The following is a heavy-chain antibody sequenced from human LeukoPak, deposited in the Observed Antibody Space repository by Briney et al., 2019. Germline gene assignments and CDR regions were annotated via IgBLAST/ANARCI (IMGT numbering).Heavy chain of an antibody. CDR2: IYYSGST. CDR3: CGSGWFAGPFGY. CDR1: GGSISSYY. V-gene: IGHV4-59*03. Sequence: KPSETLSLTCTVSGGSISSYYWSWIRQPPGKGLEWIGYIYYSGSTNHNPSLKSRVTISVDTSKNQFSLKLTSVTAADTAVYYCCGSGWFAGPFGYWGQGALVTVSS. J-gene: IGHJ4*02. D-gene: IGHD6-19*01.